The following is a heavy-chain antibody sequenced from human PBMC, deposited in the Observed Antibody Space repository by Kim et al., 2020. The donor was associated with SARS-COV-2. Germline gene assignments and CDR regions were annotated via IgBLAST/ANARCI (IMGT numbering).Heavy chain of an antibody. CDR2: IASDGNDK. D-gene: IGHD2-2*01. V-gene: IGHV3-30*18. Sequence: GGSLRLSCAASGFTFSSYGMHWVRQAPGKGLEWVAVIASDGNDKKLADSVKGRFPISRDNSKNTLYLQMNSLRFDDTALYYCAKDAVWGPAVYYFDYWGRGTLVTVSS. CDR3: AKDAVWGPAVYYFDY. CDR1: GFTFSSYG. J-gene: IGHJ4*02.